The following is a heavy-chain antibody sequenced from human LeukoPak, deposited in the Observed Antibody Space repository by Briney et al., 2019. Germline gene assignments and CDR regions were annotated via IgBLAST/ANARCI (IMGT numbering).Heavy chain of an antibody. J-gene: IGHJ4*02. CDR1: GFTFDDYA. D-gene: IGHD3-3*01. V-gene: IGHV3-9*01. CDR3: AKDPNYDFWSGYYNGGFDY. Sequence: GGSLRLSCAASGFTFDDYAMHWVRQAPGKGLEWASGISWNSGSIGYADSVKGRFTISRDNAKNSLYLQMNSLRAEDTALYYCAKDPNYDFWSGYYNGGFDYWGQGTLVTVSS. CDR2: ISWNSGSI.